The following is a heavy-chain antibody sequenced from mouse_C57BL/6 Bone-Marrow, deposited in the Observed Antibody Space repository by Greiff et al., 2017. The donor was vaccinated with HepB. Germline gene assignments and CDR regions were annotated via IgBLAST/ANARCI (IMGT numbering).Heavy chain of an antibody. CDR1: GFSINSDCY. CDR2: TFYSGIT. CDR3: ARAPYYYGSSYDYFDY. D-gene: IGHD1-1*01. V-gene: IGHV3-3*01. J-gene: IGHJ2*01. Sequence: EVQLQESGPSLVRPSQTLSLTCTVTGFSINSDCYWIWIRQFPGNKLEYIGYTFYSGITYYNPSLESRTYITRDTSKNKFSLKLSPVTTEDTATYYCARAPYYYGSSYDYFDYWGQGTTLTVSS.